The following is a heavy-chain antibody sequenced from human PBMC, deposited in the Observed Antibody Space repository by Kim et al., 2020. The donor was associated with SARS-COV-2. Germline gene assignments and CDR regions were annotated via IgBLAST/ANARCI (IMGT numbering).Heavy chain of an antibody. CDR3: ASMPNYGGNSRQKHYYYDSLDI. J-gene: IGHJ6*03. D-gene: IGHD4-17*01. Sequence: SETLSLTCTVSGGSISSGGYYWSWIRQHPGKGLEWIGYIYYSGCTYYNPSLKSRVTISVDTSKNQYSLKLSSVTAADTAVYYCASMPNYGGNSRQKHYYYDSLDIWGQGTTVTVSS. V-gene: IGHV4-31*03. CDR1: GGSISSGGYY. CDR2: IYYSGCT.